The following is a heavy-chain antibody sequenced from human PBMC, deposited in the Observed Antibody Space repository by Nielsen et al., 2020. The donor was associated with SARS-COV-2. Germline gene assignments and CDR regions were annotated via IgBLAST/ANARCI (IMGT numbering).Heavy chain of an antibody. CDR3: ARGTTDKGTPWNNWFDP. D-gene: IGHD1-1*01. J-gene: IGHJ5*02. CDR2: TYYRSKWYN. Sequence: SQTLSLTCAISGDSVLSNSVAWNWIRQSPSRGLEWLGRTYYRSKWYNDYAVSVKTRITINPDTSKNQFSLQLNSVTPEDTAIYYCARGTTDKGTPWNNWFDPWGQGTLVTVSS. V-gene: IGHV6-1*01. CDR1: GDSVLSNSVA.